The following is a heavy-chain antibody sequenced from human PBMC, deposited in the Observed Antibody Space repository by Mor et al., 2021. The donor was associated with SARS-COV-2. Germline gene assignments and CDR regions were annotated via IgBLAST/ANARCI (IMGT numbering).Heavy chain of an antibody. Sequence: SLEWMGWINVGNGNTRNSQKFQGRVTITRDTSAITAYIELYSLRSDDTAVYYCARDRGISAAGVLDYWGQGTLVT. CDR2: INVGNGNT. J-gene: IGHJ4*02. V-gene: IGHV1-3*01. CDR3: ARDRGISAAGVLDY. D-gene: IGHD6-13*01.